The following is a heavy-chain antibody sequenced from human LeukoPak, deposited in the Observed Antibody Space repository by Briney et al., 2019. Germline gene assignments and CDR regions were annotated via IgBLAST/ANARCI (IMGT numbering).Heavy chain of an antibody. Sequence: GGSLRLSCTPSVVTFGDYAMSWVRQAPGKGLEWVSFIRRKAHGGTTEYAASVKGRFSSSRDDSKSIAYLQMNSLKTEDTAVYFCTRVTYYYDNSGYFHFDSWGQGSLVTVSS. V-gene: IGHV3-49*04. CDR3: TRVTYYYDNSGYFHFDS. D-gene: IGHD3-22*01. CDR1: VVTFGDYA. J-gene: IGHJ4*02. CDR2: IRRKAHGGTT.